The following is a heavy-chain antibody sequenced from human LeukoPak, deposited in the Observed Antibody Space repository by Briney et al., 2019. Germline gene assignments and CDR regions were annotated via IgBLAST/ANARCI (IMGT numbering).Heavy chain of an antibody. D-gene: IGHD6-6*01. Sequence: SETLSLTCTVSGGSIRSSYYYWGWIRQPPGKGLEWIGSIYDSGSTYYNPSLKSRVTISVDTSKNQFSLKLNSVTAADTAVYYCARGSWSSSIDYWGQGTLVTVSS. V-gene: IGHV4-39*01. CDR2: IYDSGST. J-gene: IGHJ4*02. CDR3: ARGSWSSSIDY. CDR1: GGSIRSSYYY.